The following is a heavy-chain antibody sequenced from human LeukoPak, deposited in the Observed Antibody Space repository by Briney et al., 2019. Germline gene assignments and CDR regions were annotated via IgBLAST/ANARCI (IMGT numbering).Heavy chain of an antibody. CDR3: ARVGYSGNYYMGEFDY. CDR2: IYYSGST. V-gene: IGHV4-59*01. D-gene: IGHD1-26*01. CDR1: GGSISSYY. J-gene: IGHJ4*02. Sequence: PSETLSLTCTVSGGSISSYYWSWIRQPPGKGLEWIGYIYYSGSTNYNPSLKSRVTISVDTSKNQFSLKLSSVTAADTAVYYCARVGYSGNYYMGEFDYWGQGTLVTVSS.